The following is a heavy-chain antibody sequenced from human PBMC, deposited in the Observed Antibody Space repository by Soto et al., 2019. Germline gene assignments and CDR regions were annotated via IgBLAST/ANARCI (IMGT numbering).Heavy chain of an antibody. J-gene: IGHJ4*02. Sequence: VSVKVSCKASGYTFTSYGISWVRQAPGQGLEWMGWISAYNGNTNYAQKLQGRVTMTTDTSTSTAYMELRSLRSDDTAVYYCARDSGSNHYDSSGYQVFDYWGQGTLVTVPS. V-gene: IGHV1-18*01. D-gene: IGHD3-22*01. CDR1: GYTFTSYG. CDR2: ISAYNGNT. CDR3: ARDSGSNHYDSSGYQVFDY.